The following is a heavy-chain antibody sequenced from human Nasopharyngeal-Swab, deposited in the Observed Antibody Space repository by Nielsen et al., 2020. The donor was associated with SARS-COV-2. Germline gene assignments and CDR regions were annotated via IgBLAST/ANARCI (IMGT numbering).Heavy chain of an antibody. V-gene: IGHV3-23*03. J-gene: IGHJ3*01. CDR2: TVINNDGSLK. Sequence: GESLKISCAASGFDFWKYAMSWVRQAPGKGLEWVSTVINNDGSLKFYAYSVKGRFTISRDTSKNTGSLQMNSLRAEDTAVYYCAKDDFCPACAFDVWGQGTIVTVSS. CDR3: AKDDFCPACAFDV. D-gene: IGHD2-21*02. CDR1: GFDFWKYA.